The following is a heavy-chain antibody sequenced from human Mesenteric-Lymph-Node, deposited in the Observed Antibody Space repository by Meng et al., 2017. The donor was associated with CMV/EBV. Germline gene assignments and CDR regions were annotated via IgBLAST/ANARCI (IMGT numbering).Heavy chain of an antibody. CDR3: AREGGQLDAFDI. V-gene: IGHV3-21*01. J-gene: IGHJ3*02. D-gene: IGHD1-1*01. CDR2: ISSSSSYI. Sequence: GESLKISCEVSGVTVTNNYMNWVRQAPGKGLEWVSSISSSSSYIYYADSVKGRFTISRDNAKNSLYLQMNSLRAEDTAVYYCAREGGQLDAFDIWGQGTMVTVSS. CDR1: GVTVTNNY.